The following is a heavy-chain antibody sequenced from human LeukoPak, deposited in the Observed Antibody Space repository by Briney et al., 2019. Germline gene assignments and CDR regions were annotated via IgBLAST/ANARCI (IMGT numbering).Heavy chain of an antibody. V-gene: IGHV4-59*01. CDR2: IYYSGST. D-gene: IGHD6-13*01. J-gene: IGHJ5*02. Sequence: PSETLSLTCTVSGGSISSYYWSWIRQPPGKGLEWIGYIYYSGSTNYNPSLKSRVTISVDTSKNQFSLKLSSVTVADTAVYYCARGPPGSSSSWYGGLSWFDPWGQGTLVTVTS. CDR1: GGSISSYY. CDR3: ARGPPGSSSSWYGGLSWFDP.